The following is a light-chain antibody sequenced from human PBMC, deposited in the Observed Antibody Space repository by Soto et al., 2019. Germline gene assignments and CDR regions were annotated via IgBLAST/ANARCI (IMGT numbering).Light chain of an antibody. CDR2: QDS. Sequence: SYELTQPPSVSVSPGXXXXITCSGDKLGDKYACWYQQKPGQSPVLVIYQDSKRPSGIPERFSGSNSGNTATLTISGTQAMDEADYYCQAWDSSTVVFGGGTKLTVL. J-gene: IGLJ2*01. CDR1: KLGDKY. V-gene: IGLV3-1*01. CDR3: QAWDSSTVV.